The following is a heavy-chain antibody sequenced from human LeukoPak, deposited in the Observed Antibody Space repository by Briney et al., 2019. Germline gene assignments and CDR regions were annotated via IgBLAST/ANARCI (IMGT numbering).Heavy chain of an antibody. Sequence: SETLSLTCTVSGGSISSSSYFWGWIRQPPGKGLEWIGSIYYSGNTYYNPSLKSRVTISVDTSKNQFSLKLSSVTAADTAVYYCARQPFSYYDFWSGYFGGNWFDPWGQGTLVTVSS. D-gene: IGHD3-3*01. J-gene: IGHJ5*02. V-gene: IGHV4-39*01. CDR1: GGSISSSSYF. CDR3: ARQPFSYYDFWSGYFGGNWFDP. CDR2: IYYSGNT.